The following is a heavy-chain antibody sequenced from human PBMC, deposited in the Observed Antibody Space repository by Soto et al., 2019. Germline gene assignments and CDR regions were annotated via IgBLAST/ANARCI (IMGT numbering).Heavy chain of an antibody. CDR3: ARLPSRHLVDY. CDR2: MYYGVST. CDR1: GSSIRSSGYY. Sequence: QLQVQESGPGLVKPSETLSLTCTVSGSSIRSSGYYWGWIRQPPGKGLEWIGSMYYGVSTYYNPSLKSRVTVSVDASKNQFSLNLSSVTAADTAVYYCARLPSRHLVDYWGQGTLVTVSS. V-gene: IGHV4-39*01. J-gene: IGHJ4*02. D-gene: IGHD3-3*02.